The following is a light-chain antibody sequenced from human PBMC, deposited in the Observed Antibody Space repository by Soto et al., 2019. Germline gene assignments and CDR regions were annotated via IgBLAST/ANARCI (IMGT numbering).Light chain of an antibody. CDR2: EVS. CDR1: SSDVGGYNY. J-gene: IGLJ2*01. CDR3: SSYAGSNNFVV. Sequence: QSALTQPPSASGSPGQPVTISCTGTSSDVGGYNYVSWYQQHPGKAPKLMIYEVSKRASGVPDRFSGSKSGNTASLTVSGLQAEDEADYYCSSYAGSNNFVVFGGGTKLTVL. V-gene: IGLV2-8*01.